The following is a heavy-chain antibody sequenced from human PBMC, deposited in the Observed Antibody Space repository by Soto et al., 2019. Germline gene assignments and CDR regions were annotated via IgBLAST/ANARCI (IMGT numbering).Heavy chain of an antibody. J-gene: IGHJ5*02. Sequence: QVQLQESGPGLVKPSGTLSLTCAVSGGSISSSNWWSWVRQPPGKGLEWIGEIYHSGSTNYNPSLKSRVTISVDKSKNQFSLKLSSLTAADTAVYYCARWCVPAAMGNWFDPWGQGTLVTVSS. CDR3: ARWCVPAAMGNWFDP. CDR1: GGSISSSNW. V-gene: IGHV4-4*02. D-gene: IGHD2-2*01. CDR2: IYHSGST.